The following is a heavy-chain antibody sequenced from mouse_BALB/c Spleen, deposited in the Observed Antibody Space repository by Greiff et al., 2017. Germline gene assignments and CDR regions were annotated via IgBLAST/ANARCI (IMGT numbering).Heavy chain of an antibody. Sequence: EVQLQESGPGLVKPSQSLSLTCTVTGYSITSDYAWNWIRQFPGNKLEWMGYISYSGSTSYNPSLKSRISITRDTSKNQFFLQLNSVTTEATATYYCARRYDYFDYWGQGTTLTVSS. CDR2: ISYSGST. CDR1: GYSITSDYA. D-gene: IGHD2-14*01. V-gene: IGHV3-2*02. J-gene: IGHJ2*01. CDR3: ARRYDYFDY.